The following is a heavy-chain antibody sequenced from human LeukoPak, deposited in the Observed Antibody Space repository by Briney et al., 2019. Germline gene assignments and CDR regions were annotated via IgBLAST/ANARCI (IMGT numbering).Heavy chain of an antibody. CDR1: GYTFTSHG. D-gene: IGHD1-26*01. Sequence: ASVKVSCKASGYTFTSHGISWVRQAPGQGLEWMGWISAYNGITDYGVQVQGRVTMTTDTSTRTAYMELRDLRSDDTAVYYCARASRVGAPREEGYWGQGTLVTVSS. CDR2: ISAYNGIT. J-gene: IGHJ4*02. V-gene: IGHV1-18*01. CDR3: ARASRVGAPREEGY.